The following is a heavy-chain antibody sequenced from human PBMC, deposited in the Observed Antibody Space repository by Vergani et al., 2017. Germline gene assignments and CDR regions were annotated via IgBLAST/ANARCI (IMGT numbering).Heavy chain of an antibody. CDR1: GYPFTSYY. CDR2: INPSGGST. D-gene: IGHD1-26*01. V-gene: IGHV1-46*01. CDR3: AGGASGSRSFGYGMDV. Sequence: QVQLVQSGAEVKKPGASVKVSCKASGYPFTSYYMHWVRQAPGQGLEWLGIINPSGGSTSYAQKFQGRVNMTRDTSTSTVYMELRSLRSEDTAVYYCAGGASGSRSFGYGMDVWGQGTTVTVAS. J-gene: IGHJ6*02.